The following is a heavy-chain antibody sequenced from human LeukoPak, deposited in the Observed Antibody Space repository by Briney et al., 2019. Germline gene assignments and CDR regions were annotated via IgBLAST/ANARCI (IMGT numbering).Heavy chain of an antibody. V-gene: IGHV1-69*05. Sequence: SVKVSCKASGGTFSSYAISWVRQAPGQGLEWMGGIIPIFGTANFAQKFQGRVTITTDESTSTAYMELSSLRSEDTAVYYCARGGTGGDYFDYWGQGTLVTVSS. CDR2: IIPIFGTA. D-gene: IGHD1-14*01. J-gene: IGHJ4*02. CDR3: ARGGTGGDYFDY. CDR1: GGTFSSYA.